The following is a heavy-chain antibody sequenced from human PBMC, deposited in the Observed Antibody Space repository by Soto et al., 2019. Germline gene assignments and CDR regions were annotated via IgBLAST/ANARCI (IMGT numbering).Heavy chain of an antibody. Sequence: EVQLVESGGGLVKPGGSLRLSCAASGFTFSNAWMSWVRQAPGKGLEWVGRIKSKTDGGTTDYAAPVKGRFTISRDDSKNTLYLQMNSLQTEESAVYYCTSLFADEQLVRGEGMDVWGQGTTVTVSS. D-gene: IGHD6-6*01. V-gene: IGHV3-15*01. J-gene: IGHJ6*02. CDR1: GFTFSNAW. CDR2: IKSKTDGGTT. CDR3: TSLFADEQLVRGEGMDV.